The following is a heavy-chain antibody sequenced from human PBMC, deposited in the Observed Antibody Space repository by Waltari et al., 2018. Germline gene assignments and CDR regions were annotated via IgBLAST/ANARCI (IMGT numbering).Heavy chain of an antibody. CDR3: ARGSSIRYFDWLYHYFDY. V-gene: IGHV4-61*10. Sequence: QVQLQESGPGLVKPSQTLSRTCTVSGGSISSGSYYWSWIRQPAGKGLEWIGYIYYSGSTNYNPSLKSRVTISVDTSKNQFSLKLSSVTAADTAVYYCARGSSIRYFDWLYHYFDYWGQGTLVTVSS. CDR1: GGSISSGSYY. J-gene: IGHJ4*02. CDR2: IYYSGST. D-gene: IGHD3-9*01.